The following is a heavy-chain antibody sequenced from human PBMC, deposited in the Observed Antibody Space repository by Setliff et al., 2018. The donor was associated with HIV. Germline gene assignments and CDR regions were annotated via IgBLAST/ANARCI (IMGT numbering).Heavy chain of an antibody. CDR3: AREIQFSATTYYYYYMDD. Sequence: SETLSLTCTVSGDSISSSTYYWGWIRHPPGRGLEWIGSIFYTGFTYYSPSLESRVTMSVDTSKNQFSLKVTSVTAADTAVYYCAREIQFSATTYYYYYMDDWGRGTTVTVSS. CDR1: GDSISSSTYY. V-gene: IGHV4-39*07. D-gene: IGHD5-18*01. CDR2: IFYTGFT. J-gene: IGHJ6*03.